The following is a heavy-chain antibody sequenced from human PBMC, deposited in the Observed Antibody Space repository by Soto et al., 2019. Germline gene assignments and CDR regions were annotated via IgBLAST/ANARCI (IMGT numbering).Heavy chain of an antibody. CDR2: IYYSGST. CDR1: GGSISSYY. Sequence: SETLSLTCTVSGGSISSYYWSWIRQPPGKGLEWIGYIYYSGSTNYNPSLKSRVTISVDTSKNQFSLKLSSVTAADTAVYYCERLTSYGDYDDAFDIWGQGTMVTVSS. J-gene: IGHJ3*02. V-gene: IGHV4-59*01. D-gene: IGHD4-17*01. CDR3: ERLTSYGDYDDAFDI.